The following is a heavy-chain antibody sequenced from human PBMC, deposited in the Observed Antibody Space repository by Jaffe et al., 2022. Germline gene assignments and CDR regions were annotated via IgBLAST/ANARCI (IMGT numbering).Heavy chain of an antibody. Sequence: QVQLQESGPGLVKPSQTLSLTCTVSGGSISSGSYYWSWIRQPAGKGLEWIGRIYTSGSTNYNPSLKSRVTISVDTSKNQFSLKLSSVTAADTAVYYCARDLPNYYDSSGYYSATLQPFDIWGQGTMVTVSS. V-gene: IGHV4-61*02. CDR1: GGSISSGSYY. J-gene: IGHJ3*02. CDR2: IYTSGST. CDR3: ARDLPNYYDSSGYYSATLQPFDI. D-gene: IGHD3-22*01.